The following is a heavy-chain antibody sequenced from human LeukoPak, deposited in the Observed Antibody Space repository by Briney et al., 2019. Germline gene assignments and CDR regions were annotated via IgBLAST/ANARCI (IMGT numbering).Heavy chain of an antibody. Sequence: SETLSLTCSVSGGSISTYYWNWIRQPPGKGLEWIGYIYYSGSTNYNPSLKSRVTISVDTSKNQFSLKLSSVTAADTAVYYCARDSGRVGATGFDYWGQGTLVTVSS. D-gene: IGHD1-26*01. CDR1: GGSISTYY. J-gene: IGHJ4*02. V-gene: IGHV4-59*01. CDR3: ARDSGRVGATGFDY. CDR2: IYYSGST.